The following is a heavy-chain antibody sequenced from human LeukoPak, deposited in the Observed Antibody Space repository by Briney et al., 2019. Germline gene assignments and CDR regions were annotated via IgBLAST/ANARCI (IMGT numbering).Heavy chain of an antibody. V-gene: IGHV3-48*02. CDR2: ISPSSSII. J-gene: IGHJ4*02. D-gene: IGHD5-18*01. Sequence: GGSLRLSCAASGFTLSSYNMNWVRQAPGKGLEWLSYISPSSSIIYYADSVKGRFTSSRDNAKNLLYLQMNSLRDEDTAVYYCARDCGYSYANDCWGQGTPVTVSS. CDR3: ARDCGYSYANDC. CDR1: GFTLSSYN.